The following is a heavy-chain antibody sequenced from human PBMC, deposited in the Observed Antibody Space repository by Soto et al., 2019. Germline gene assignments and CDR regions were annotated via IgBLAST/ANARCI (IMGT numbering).Heavy chain of an antibody. CDR2: IYPGDSDT. CDR1: GYSFTSYW. D-gene: IGHD3-16*02. CDR3: ARLGSKGYRYYYYGMDV. J-gene: IGHJ6*02. Sequence: GESLKISCKGSGYSFTSYWIGWVRQMPGKGLEWMGIIYPGDSDTRYSPSFQGQVTISADKSISTAYLQWSSLKASDTAMYYCARLGSKGYRYYYYGMDVWGQGNTVTASS. V-gene: IGHV5-51*01.